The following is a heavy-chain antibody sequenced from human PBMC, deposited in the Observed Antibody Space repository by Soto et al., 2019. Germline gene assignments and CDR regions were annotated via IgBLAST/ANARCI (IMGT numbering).Heavy chain of an antibody. CDR3: APWSGVAVIYYYGMDV. D-gene: IGHD3-10*01. CDR2: FDPEDGET. J-gene: IGHJ6*02. V-gene: IGHV1-24*01. CDR1: GYTLTELS. Sequence: ASEKVSCKVSGYTLTELSIHWVRQAPGKGLEWMGGFDPEDGETIYAQKFQGTVTMTEDTSTDTAYMELSSLRSEDTAVYYCAPWSGVAVIYYYGMDVWGQGTTVTVSS.